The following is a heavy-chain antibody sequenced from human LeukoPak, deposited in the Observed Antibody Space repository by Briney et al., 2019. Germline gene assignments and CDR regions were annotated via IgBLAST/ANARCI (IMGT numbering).Heavy chain of an antibody. CDR3: ASSSSWPGHDAFDI. J-gene: IGHJ3*02. CDR1: GYTFTSYD. D-gene: IGHD6-13*01. Sequence: SVKVSCKASGYTFTSYDINWVRQATGHGIEWMGWMNANSGNTGYAQKFQGRVTMTRNTSISTAYMELSSLRSGDSAVYYCASSSSWPGHDAFDIWGQGTMVTVSS. CDR2: MNANSGNT. V-gene: IGHV1-8*01.